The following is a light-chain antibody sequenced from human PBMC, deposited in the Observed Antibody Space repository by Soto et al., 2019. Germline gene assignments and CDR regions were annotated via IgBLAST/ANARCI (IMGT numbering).Light chain of an antibody. CDR3: SSFTSSFTYV. CDR1: SSDVGGYNS. V-gene: IGLV2-14*01. Sequence: QSVLTQPASVSGSPGQSITISCTGTSSDVGGYNSVSWYRQDPGKAPKLMIYDVTNRPSGVSNRFSGSKSGNTASLTISGLQAEDEADYYCSSFTSSFTYVFGTGTKVTVL. CDR2: DVT. J-gene: IGLJ1*01.